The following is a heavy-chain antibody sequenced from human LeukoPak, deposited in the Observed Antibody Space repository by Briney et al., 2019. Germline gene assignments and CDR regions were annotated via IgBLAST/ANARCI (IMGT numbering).Heavy chain of an antibody. CDR1: GYTFTSYG. D-gene: IGHD1-26*01. Sequence: ASVKISCKASGYTFTSYGISWVRQAPGQGLEWMGWISAYNGNTNYAQKLQGRVTMTTDTSTSTAYMGLRSLRSDDTAVYYCARDLRDSGSYYYYYGMDVWGQGTTVTVSS. J-gene: IGHJ6*02. CDR3: ARDLRDSGSYYYYYGMDV. V-gene: IGHV1-18*01. CDR2: ISAYNGNT.